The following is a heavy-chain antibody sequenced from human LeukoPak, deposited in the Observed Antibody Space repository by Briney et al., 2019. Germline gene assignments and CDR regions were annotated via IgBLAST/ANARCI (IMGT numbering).Heavy chain of an antibody. J-gene: IGHJ3*02. CDR3: ARDMRVGWELLRAFDI. D-gene: IGHD1-26*01. Sequence: ASVKVSCKASGYTFTSYGISWVRQAPGQGLEWMGWISAYNGNTNYAQKLQGRVTMTTDTSTSTAYMELRSLRSDDTAVYYCARDMRVGWELLRAFDIWGQGTMVTVSS. CDR1: GYTFTSYG. V-gene: IGHV1-18*01. CDR2: ISAYNGNT.